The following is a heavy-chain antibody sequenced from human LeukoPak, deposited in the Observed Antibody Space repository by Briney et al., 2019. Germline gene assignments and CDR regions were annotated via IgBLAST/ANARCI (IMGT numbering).Heavy chain of an antibody. CDR3: ARHLWIFDY. V-gene: IGHV4-39*01. CDR1: GGSISSSSYY. D-gene: IGHD2/OR15-2a*01. J-gene: IGHJ4*02. CDR2: IYYSGST. Sequence: SETLSLTCTVSGGSISSSSYYWGWIRQPPGQGLEWIGGIYYSGSTYYNPSLKSRVTISVDTSKNQFSLKLSSVTAADTAVYYCARHLWIFDYWGQGTLVTVSS.